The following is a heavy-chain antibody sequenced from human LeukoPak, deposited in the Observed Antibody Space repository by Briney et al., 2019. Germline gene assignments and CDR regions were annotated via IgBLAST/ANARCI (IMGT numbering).Heavy chain of an antibody. V-gene: IGHV1-46*01. Sequence: ASVNVSCKASGYTFTSYYMHWVRQAPGQGLEWMGIINPSGGSTSYAQKFQGRVTMTRDTSTSTVYMELSSLRSEDTAVYYCARDRYAHSSSWAPGYNWFDPWGQGTLVTVSS. CDR1: GYTFTSYY. CDR3: ARDRYAHSSSWAPGYNWFDP. J-gene: IGHJ5*02. CDR2: INPSGGST. D-gene: IGHD6-13*01.